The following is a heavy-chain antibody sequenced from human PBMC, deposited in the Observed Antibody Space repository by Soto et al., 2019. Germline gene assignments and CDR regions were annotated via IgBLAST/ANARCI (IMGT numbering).Heavy chain of an antibody. V-gene: IGHV3-9*01. CDR2: ISWNSGRI. Sequence: EMQLVESGGGLVQPGMSLRLSRAASGFTFDDYAMYWVRQVPGKGLEWVSGISWNSGRIGYADSVKGRFTISRDNAKNSLYLQMNSLRPEDTALYYCTKARLWGGDGYNSYYYNAMDVWGQGTTVTVSS. J-gene: IGHJ6*02. CDR3: TKARLWGGDGYNSYYYNAMDV. CDR1: GFTFDDYA. D-gene: IGHD3-16*01.